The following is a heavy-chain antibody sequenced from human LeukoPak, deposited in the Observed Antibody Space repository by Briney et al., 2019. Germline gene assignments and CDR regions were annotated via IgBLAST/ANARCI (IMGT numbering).Heavy chain of an antibody. CDR3: ARELHSGSYYFDY. Sequence: SETLSLTCTVSGYSISNAYFWGWIRQPPGEGLEWIGSLYHGGSTYYNPSLKSRVATSVDTSKNRFSLKLTSVTAADTAVYYCARELHSGSYYFDYWGQGILVTVSS. CDR1: GYSISNAYF. CDR2: LYHGGST. D-gene: IGHD1-26*01. V-gene: IGHV4-38-2*02. J-gene: IGHJ4*02.